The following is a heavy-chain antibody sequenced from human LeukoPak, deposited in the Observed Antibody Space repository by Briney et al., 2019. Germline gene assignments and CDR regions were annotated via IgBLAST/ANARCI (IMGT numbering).Heavy chain of an antibody. D-gene: IGHD3-22*01. Sequence: PSETLSLTCAVYGGSFSGYYWSWIRQPPGKGLEWIGEINHSGSTNYNPSLKSRVTISVDTSKNQFSLKLSSVTAADTAVYYCARGFHYCDSSGYSTNFDYWGQGTLVTVSS. CDR1: GGSFSGYY. V-gene: IGHV4-34*01. CDR2: INHSGST. CDR3: ARGFHYCDSSGYSTNFDY. J-gene: IGHJ4*02.